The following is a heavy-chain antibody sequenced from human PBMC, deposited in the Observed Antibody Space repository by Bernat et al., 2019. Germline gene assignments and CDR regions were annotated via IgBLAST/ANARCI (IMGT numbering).Heavy chain of an antibody. D-gene: IGHD6-19*01. Sequence: GRLVEAGGGVVQPGRSLRLSCAASGFTFSSYGMHWVRQAPGKGLEWVAVISYDGSNKYYADSVKGRFTISRDNSKNTLYLQMNSLRAEDTAVYYCAKEGAGYYYYGMDVWGQGTTVTVSS. CDR3: AKEGAGYYYYGMDV. J-gene: IGHJ6*02. CDR2: ISYDGSNK. V-gene: IGHV3-30*18. CDR1: GFTFSSYG.